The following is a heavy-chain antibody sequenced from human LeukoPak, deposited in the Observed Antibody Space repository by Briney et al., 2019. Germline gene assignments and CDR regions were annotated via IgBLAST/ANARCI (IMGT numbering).Heavy chain of an antibody. J-gene: IGHJ4*02. Sequence: PGGSLRLSCAASGFTFSSYWMNWVRQAPGKGLGWVANIKPDGSDQYYVDSVKGRFTISRDNAKNSLYLQMNSLRAEDTAVYYCARENFQYWAQGTLVTVSS. V-gene: IGHV3-7*04. CDR1: GFTFSSYW. CDR3: ARENFQY. CDR2: IKPDGSDQ.